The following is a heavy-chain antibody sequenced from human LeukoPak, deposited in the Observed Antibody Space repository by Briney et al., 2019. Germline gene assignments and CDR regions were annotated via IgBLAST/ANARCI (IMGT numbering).Heavy chain of an antibody. Sequence: AGGSLRLSCAASGFIFSNSWVHWLRQAPGRGLVWVSRMNSDGSTINYGDSVKGRFTTSRDNGKSTLYLQMNSLRAEDTAVYYCARGGNYYLDYWGQGTLVTVSS. J-gene: IGHJ4*02. CDR1: GFIFSNSW. D-gene: IGHD1-1*01. CDR3: ARGGNYYLDY. CDR2: MNSDGSTI. V-gene: IGHV3-74*01.